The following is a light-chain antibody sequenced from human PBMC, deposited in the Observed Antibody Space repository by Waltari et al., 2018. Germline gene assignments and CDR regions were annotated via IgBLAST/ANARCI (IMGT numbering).Light chain of an antibody. J-gene: IGLJ3*02. Sequence: QSVLTQPPSLSGAPGQRVTISCAGNSSNIGAGFDVHWYQQFPGSAPRLLISVNHNRPSGVPDRFSASKAGPSAALAVSGLQAQDEADYYCQSYDISLSAYVFGGGTKLTVL. CDR1: SSNIGAGFD. CDR3: QSYDISLSAYV. V-gene: IGLV1-40*01. CDR2: VNH.